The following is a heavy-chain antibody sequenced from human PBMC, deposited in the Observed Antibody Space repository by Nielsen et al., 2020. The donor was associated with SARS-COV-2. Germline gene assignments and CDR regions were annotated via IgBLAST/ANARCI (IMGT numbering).Heavy chain of an antibody. CDR2: MNPKTGTA. D-gene: IGHD3-16*02. Sequence: VKVSCKASGYSFTNYDINWVRQATGQGLEWMGWMNPKTGTAGYAQKFQGRLTMTRNTSISTAYMELSSLRSEDTAVYYCARGRESYDYVWGSYRYRGYYFDYWGQGTLVTVSS. CDR3: ARGRESYDYVWGSYRYRGYYFDY. V-gene: IGHV1-8*01. CDR1: GYSFTNYD. J-gene: IGHJ4*02.